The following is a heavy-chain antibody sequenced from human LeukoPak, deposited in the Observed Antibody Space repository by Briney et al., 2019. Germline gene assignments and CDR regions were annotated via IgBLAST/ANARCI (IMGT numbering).Heavy chain of an antibody. CDR1: GYTFTSYG. CDR3: ARGGGRYSGSYVDY. J-gene: IGHJ4*02. V-gene: IGHV1-18*01. Sequence: ASVKVFCKASGYTFTSYGISWVRQAPGQGLEWMRWISAYNGNTNYAQKPQGRVTMTTDTSTSTAYMELRSLRSDDTAVYYCARGGGRYSGSYVDYWGQGTLVTVSS. CDR2: ISAYNGNT. D-gene: IGHD1-26*01.